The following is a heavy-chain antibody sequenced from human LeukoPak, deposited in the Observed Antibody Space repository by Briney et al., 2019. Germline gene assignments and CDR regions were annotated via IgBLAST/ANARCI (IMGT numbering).Heavy chain of an antibody. CDR2: IYYSGST. CDR1: GGSFSGYY. Sequence: SETLSLTCAVYGGSFSGYYWSWIRQPPGKGLEWIGSIYYSGSTYYNPSLKSRVTISVDTSKNQFSLKLSSVTAADTAVYYCARYDSSGYYVDYWGQGTLVTVSS. CDR3: ARYDSSGYYVDY. V-gene: IGHV4-34*01. D-gene: IGHD3-22*01. J-gene: IGHJ4*02.